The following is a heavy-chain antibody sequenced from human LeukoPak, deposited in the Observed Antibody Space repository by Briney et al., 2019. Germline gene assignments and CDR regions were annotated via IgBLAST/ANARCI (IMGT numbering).Heavy chain of an antibody. J-gene: IGHJ4*02. Sequence: GGSLRPSCTDSGFTFSSHDMNWVRQAPGKGLEWVSYISSGGYTTHYADSVKGRFTISRDNAKNSLYLQMNSLRAEDTAVYYCARDYSSFCLDFWGQGTLVTVSS. CDR1: GFTFSSHD. D-gene: IGHD2-15*01. CDR2: ISSGGYTT. CDR3: ARDYSSFCLDF. V-gene: IGHV3-48*03.